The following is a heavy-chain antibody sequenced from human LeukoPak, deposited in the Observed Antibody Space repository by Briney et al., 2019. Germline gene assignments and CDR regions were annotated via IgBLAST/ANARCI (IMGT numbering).Heavy chain of an antibody. V-gene: IGHV3-48*04. CDR1: GFTFSSYS. Sequence: GGSLRLSCAASGFTFSSYSMNWVRQAPGKGLEWVSYISSSSSTIYYAGSVKGRFTISRDNAKNSLYLQMNSLRAEDTAVYYCARDGAYDRRSRNFDYWGQGTLVTVSS. CDR2: ISSSSSTI. CDR3: ARDGAYDRRSRNFDY. D-gene: IGHD3-22*01. J-gene: IGHJ4*02.